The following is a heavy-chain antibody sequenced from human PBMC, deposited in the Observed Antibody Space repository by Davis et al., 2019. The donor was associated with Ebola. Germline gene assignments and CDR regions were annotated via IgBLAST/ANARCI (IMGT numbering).Heavy chain of an antibody. V-gene: IGHV3-9*01. Sequence: SLKISCAASGFTFDDYAMHWVRQAPGKGLEWVSGISWNSGSIGYADSVKGRFTISRDNAKNSLYLQMNSLRNEDTALYYCAKDRYGSGNYDAFDIWGQGTRVTVSS. D-gene: IGHD3-10*01. CDR3: AKDRYGSGNYDAFDI. CDR2: ISWNSGSI. J-gene: IGHJ3*02. CDR1: GFTFDDYA.